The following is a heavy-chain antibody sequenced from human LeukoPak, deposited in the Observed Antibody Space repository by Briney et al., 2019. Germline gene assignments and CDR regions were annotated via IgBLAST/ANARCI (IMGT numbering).Heavy chain of an antibody. D-gene: IGHD6-6*01. CDR3: ARERFQYSSSSQYFQH. CDR2: INHSGST. CDR1: GGSLSGYY. J-gene: IGHJ1*01. V-gene: IGHV4-34*01. Sequence: PSETLSLTCAVYGGSLSGYYWSWIRQPPGKGLEWIGEINHSGSTNYNPSLKSRVTISVDTSKNQFSLKLSSVTAADTAVYYCARERFQYSSSSQYFQHWGQGTLVTVSS.